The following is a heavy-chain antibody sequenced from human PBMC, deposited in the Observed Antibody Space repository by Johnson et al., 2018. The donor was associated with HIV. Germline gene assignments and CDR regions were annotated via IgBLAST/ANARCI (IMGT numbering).Heavy chain of an antibody. CDR1: GFIVSNNY. D-gene: IGHD6-19*01. V-gene: IGHV3-53*01. J-gene: IGHJ3*01. CDR2: IYSDGST. CDR3: ARKQWLEIPSDAFDV. Sequence: VQLVESGGGLVQPGGSLRLSSAASGFIVSNNYMSWVRQAPGKGLEWVSIIYSDGSTYYADSVKGRFTISRDNSKKTLYLQMNSLRAEDTAVYYCARKQWLEIPSDAFDVWGQGTMVTVSS.